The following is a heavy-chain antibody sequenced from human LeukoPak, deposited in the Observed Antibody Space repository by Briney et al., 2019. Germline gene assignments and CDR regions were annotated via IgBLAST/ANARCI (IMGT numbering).Heavy chain of an antibody. CDR1: GGSISSYY. D-gene: IGHD3-10*01. CDR3: ARGKITMVRGNWFDP. J-gene: IGHJ5*02. Sequence: SETLSLTCTVSGGSISSYYWSWIRQPLGKGLEWIGYIYYSGSTNYNPSLKSRVTISVDTSKNQFSLKLSSVTAADTAVYYCARGKITMVRGNWFDPWGQGTLVTVSS. V-gene: IGHV4-59*12. CDR2: IYYSGST.